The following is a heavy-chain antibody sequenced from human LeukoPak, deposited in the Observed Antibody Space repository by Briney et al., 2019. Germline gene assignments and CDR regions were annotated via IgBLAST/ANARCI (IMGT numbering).Heavy chain of an antibody. CDR2: IYYSGST. Sequence: PSETLSLTCTVSGGSISSSSYYWGWIRQPPGKGLEWIGSIYYSGSTYYNPSLKSRVTISVDTSKNQFSLKLSSVTAADTAVYYCARDWEGATDYWGQGTLVTVSS. V-gene: IGHV4-39*07. CDR1: GGSISSSSYY. J-gene: IGHJ4*02. D-gene: IGHD1-26*01. CDR3: ARDWEGATDY.